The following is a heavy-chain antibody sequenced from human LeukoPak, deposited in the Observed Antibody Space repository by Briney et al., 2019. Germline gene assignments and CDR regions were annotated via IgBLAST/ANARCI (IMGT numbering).Heavy chain of an antibody. V-gene: IGHV1-18*01. CDR2: ISGYNGNT. J-gene: IGHJ4*02. Sequence: ASVKVSCKASGYTFTSYGLSWVRRAPGQGLEWMGWISGYNGNTNYAQKFQGRVTMTTDTSTSTAYMELRSLRSDDTAVYYCARDRPLDADDYYGFYFFDYWGQGTLVTVSS. CDR1: GYTFTSYG. D-gene: IGHD3-10*01. CDR3: ARDRPLDADDYYGFYFFDY.